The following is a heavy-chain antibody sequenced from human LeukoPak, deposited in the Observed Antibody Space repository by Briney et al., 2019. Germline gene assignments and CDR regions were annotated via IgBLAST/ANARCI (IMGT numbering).Heavy chain of an antibody. J-gene: IGHJ5*02. CDR3: ARQWPAGWFDP. Sequence: SETLSLTCTVSGGSISSYYWSWIRQPPGKGLEWIGYIYYSGSTNYNPSHKSRVTISVDTSKNQFSLKLSSVTAADTAVYYCARQWPAGWFDPWGQGTLVTVSS. D-gene: IGHD6-19*01. CDR1: GGSISSYY. CDR2: IYYSGST. V-gene: IGHV4-59*08.